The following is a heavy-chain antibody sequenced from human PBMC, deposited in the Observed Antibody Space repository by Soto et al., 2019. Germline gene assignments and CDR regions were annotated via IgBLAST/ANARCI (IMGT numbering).Heavy chain of an antibody. V-gene: IGHV4-34*01. CDR1: GGSLSGSY. Sequence: SETLSLTCAVYGGSLSGSYWSWIRQPPGTGLEWIGEIHHSGSTYYNPSLKSRVTLSVDTSKNQFSLKLNSVTAADTAVYYCASPGYCSDGTCYPAYWGQGTLVTVSS. D-gene: IGHD2-15*01. CDR3: ASPGYCSDGTCYPAY. J-gene: IGHJ4*02. CDR2: IHHSGST.